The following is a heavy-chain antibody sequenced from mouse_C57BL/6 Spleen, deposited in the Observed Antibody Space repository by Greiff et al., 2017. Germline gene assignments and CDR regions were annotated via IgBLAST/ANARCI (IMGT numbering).Heavy chain of an antibody. CDR3: ARTGGRDFDY. Sequence: QVQLQQPGAELVMPGASVKLSCKASGYTFTSYWMHWVKQRPGQGLEWIGEIDPSDSYTNYNQKFKGKSTLTVDKSSSTAYMQLSSLTSEDSAVYYCARTGGRDFDYWGQGTTLTVSS. CDR1: GYTFTSYW. V-gene: IGHV1-69*01. J-gene: IGHJ2*01. D-gene: IGHD3-1*01. CDR2: IDPSDSYT.